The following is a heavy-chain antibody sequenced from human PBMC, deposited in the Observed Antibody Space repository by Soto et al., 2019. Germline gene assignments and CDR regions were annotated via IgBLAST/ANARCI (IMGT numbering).Heavy chain of an antibody. CDR1: GGSISGLY. CDR2: IYSSGTT. CDR3: ARLRNHYFMDV. V-gene: IGHV4-59*08. J-gene: IGHJ6*03. Sequence: SETLSLTCPVSGGSISGLYLTWARQPPGKGLEWIGWIYSSGTTNYNPALTSRVTMSVDTSKNQFSLKLTSVTAADTAMYYCARLRNHYFMDVWGRGTPVTVSS. D-gene: IGHD1-1*01.